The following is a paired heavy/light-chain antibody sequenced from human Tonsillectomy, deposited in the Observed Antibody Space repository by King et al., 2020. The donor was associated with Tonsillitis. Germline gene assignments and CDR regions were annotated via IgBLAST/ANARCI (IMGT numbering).Light chain of an antibody. CDR1: QSLLHSDGKTY. J-gene: IGKJ2*01. CDR3: MQGIYLPPYT. V-gene: IGKV2-29*02. Sequence: DIVMTQTPLSLSVTPGQPASISCKSSQSLLHSDGKTYLYWYLQKPGQSPQLLIYEVSSRFSGVPDRFSGSGSGTDFTLKISRVEAEDVGVYYCMQGIYLPPYTFGQGTKLEIK. CDR2: EVS.
Heavy chain of an antibody. CDR1: GFTFSSYG. CDR3: ASVGGVVVKSSWFDP. V-gene: IGHV3-30*02. Sequence: QVQLVESGGGVVQPGGSLRVSCAASGFTFSSYGMHWVRQAPGKGLEWVAFIRYDGSNEYYADSVKGRFTISRDNSKNTLYLQMNSLRPEDTAVYYCASVGGVVVKSSWFDPWGQGTLVTVSS. D-gene: IGHD2-2*01. J-gene: IGHJ5*02. CDR2: IRYDGSNE.